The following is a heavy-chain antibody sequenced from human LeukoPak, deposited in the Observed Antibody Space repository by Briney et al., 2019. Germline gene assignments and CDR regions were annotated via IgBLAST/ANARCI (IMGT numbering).Heavy chain of an antibody. Sequence: GGSLRLSCAASGFTFSSYSMNWVRQAPGKGLEWVSYISSSSSTIYYADSVKGRFTISRDNAKNSLYLQMNSLRAEDTAVYYCARDEGYCSSTRCRPFDYWGQGTLVTVSS. CDR3: ARDEGYCSSTRCRPFDY. CDR1: GFTFSSYS. CDR2: ISSSSSTI. J-gene: IGHJ4*02. V-gene: IGHV3-48*01. D-gene: IGHD2-2*01.